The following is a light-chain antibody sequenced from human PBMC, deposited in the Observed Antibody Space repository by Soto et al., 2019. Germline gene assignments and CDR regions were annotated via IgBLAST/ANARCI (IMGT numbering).Light chain of an antibody. J-gene: IGKJ5*01. CDR3: QQRSNWR. CDR1: RDVSTN. V-gene: IGKV3D-11*01. CDR2: GAS. Sequence: ETVMTQSPDTLSVSPGESATLSCRASRDVSTNLAWFQQKPGQTPRLVLYGASKRATGIPARFSGSGSGTDFTLTISSLEPEDFAVYYCQQRSNWRFGQGTRLEIK.